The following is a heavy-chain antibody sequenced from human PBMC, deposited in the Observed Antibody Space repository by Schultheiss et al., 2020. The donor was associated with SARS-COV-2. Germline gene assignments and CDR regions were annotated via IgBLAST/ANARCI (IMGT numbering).Heavy chain of an antibody. CDR3: ARARENPYSSSWYGDFDY. D-gene: IGHD6-13*01. V-gene: IGHV4-4*07. Sequence: SETLSLTCTVSGAAISDNYWSWIRQSAGKGLEWIGRLSSGGSIHYNPSLEGRVTMSIDTSKNQFSLKLSSVTAADTAVYYCARARENPYSSSWYGDFDYWGQGTLVTVSS. J-gene: IGHJ4*02. CDR1: GAAISDNY. CDR2: LSSGGSI.